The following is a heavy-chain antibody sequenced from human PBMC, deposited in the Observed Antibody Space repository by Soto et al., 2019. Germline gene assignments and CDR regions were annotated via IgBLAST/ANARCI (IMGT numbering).Heavy chain of an antibody. D-gene: IGHD3-10*01. J-gene: IGHJ4*02. CDR1: GGSINSGLYY. CDR3: ARARSGSYFVLEY. CDR2: IYSRGNT. Sequence: QVQLQESGPGLVKPSQTLSLTCTVSGGSINSGLYYWSRIRQYPGKGLEWIVYIYSRGNTYYNPSLKSRLTIVVDTSKNQFSLKLSSVTAADTAVYYCARARSGSYFVLEYWGQGSLVTVSS. V-gene: IGHV4-31*03.